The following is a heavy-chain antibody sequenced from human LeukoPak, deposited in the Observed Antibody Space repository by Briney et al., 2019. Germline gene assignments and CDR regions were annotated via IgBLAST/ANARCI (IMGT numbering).Heavy chain of an antibody. CDR1: GFTFSSYG. D-gene: IGHD3-10*01. CDR2: IRYDGSNK. J-gene: IGHJ4*02. V-gene: IGHV3-30*02. CDR3: AKPSAYYYGSGSYYFDY. Sequence: PGGSLRLSCAASGFTFSSYGMHWVRQAPGKGLEWVAFIRYDGSNKYYADSVKGRFTISRDNSKNTLYLQMNSLRAEDTAVYYCAKPSAYYYGSGSYYFDYWGQGTLVTVSS.